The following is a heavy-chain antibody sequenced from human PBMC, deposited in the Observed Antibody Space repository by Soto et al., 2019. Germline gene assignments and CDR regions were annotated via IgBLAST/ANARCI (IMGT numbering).Heavy chain of an antibody. J-gene: IGHJ4*02. Sequence: GGSLRLSCGASGFTFSSYAMSWVRQAPGKGLEWVSAISGSGGSTYYADSVKGRFTISRDNSKNTLYLQMNSLRAEDTAVYYCARPLYYDFWSGYFFDYWGQGTLVTVPS. D-gene: IGHD3-3*01. CDR1: GFTFSSYA. CDR3: ARPLYYDFWSGYFFDY. CDR2: ISGSGGST. V-gene: IGHV3-23*01.